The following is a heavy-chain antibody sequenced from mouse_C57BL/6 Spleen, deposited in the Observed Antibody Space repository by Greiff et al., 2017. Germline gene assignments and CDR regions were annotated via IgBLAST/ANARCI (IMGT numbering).Heavy chain of an antibody. Sequence: QVQLQQSGAELVKPGASVKISCKASGYAFSSYWMNWVKQRPGKGLEWIGQIYPGDGDTNYNGKFKGKATLTADKSSSTAYMQLSSLTSEVSAVYFCAREDGLYDGYSPWFAYWGQGTLVTVSA. CDR2: IYPGDGDT. D-gene: IGHD2-3*01. CDR3: AREDGLYDGYSPWFAY. J-gene: IGHJ3*01. CDR1: GYAFSSYW. V-gene: IGHV1-80*01.